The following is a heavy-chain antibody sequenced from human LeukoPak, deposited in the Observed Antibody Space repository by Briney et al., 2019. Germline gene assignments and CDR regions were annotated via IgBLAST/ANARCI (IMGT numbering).Heavy chain of an antibody. CDR1: GYTFTGYY. CDR3: ARAGGGPIVLMVYAPDY. V-gene: IGHV1-2*02. D-gene: IGHD2-8*01. CDR2: INPNSGGT. J-gene: IGHJ4*02. Sequence: ASVKVSCKASGYTFTGYYMHWVRQAPGQGLEWMGWINPNSGGTNYAQKFQGRVTMTRDTSISTAYMELSRLRSDDTAVYYCARAGGGPIVLMVYAPDYWGQGTLVTVSS.